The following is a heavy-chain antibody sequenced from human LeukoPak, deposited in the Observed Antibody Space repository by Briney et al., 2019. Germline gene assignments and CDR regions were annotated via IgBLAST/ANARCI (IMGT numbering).Heavy chain of an antibody. CDR2: INHSGST. D-gene: IGHD3-9*01. V-gene: IGHV4-34*01. CDR3: ARSGPLLRYFDWLLYGFDY. Sequence: SETLSLTCAVYGGSFSGYYWSWIRQPPGKGLEWIGEINHSGSTDYNPSLKSRVTISVDTSKNQFSLKLRSVTAADTAVYYCARSGPLLRYFDWLLYGFDYWGQGTLVTVSS. J-gene: IGHJ4*02. CDR1: GGSFSGYY.